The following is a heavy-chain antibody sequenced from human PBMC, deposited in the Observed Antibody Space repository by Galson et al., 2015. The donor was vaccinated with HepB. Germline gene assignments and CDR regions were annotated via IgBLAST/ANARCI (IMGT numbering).Heavy chain of an antibody. CDR3: VRDQRRPYGSDFSPYYYGMDV. CDR2: IYHSGST. V-gene: IGHV4-30-4*07. CDR1: GVSISNGGYS. D-gene: IGHD4-23*01. J-gene: IGHJ6*02. Sequence: TLSLTCAVSGVSISNGGYSWSWIRQPPGKGLEWIGYIYHSGSTSYNPSLQSRITISVDTSKNQFSLKLRSVTVAGTAVYYCVRDQRRPYGSDFSPYYYGMDVWGPGTTVTVSS.